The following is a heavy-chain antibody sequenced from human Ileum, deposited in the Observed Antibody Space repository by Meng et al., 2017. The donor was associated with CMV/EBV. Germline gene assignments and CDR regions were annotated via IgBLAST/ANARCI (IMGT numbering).Heavy chain of an antibody. CDR2: VYYSGTT. CDR3: ARNVGFYSSQIAY. J-gene: IGHJ4*02. Sequence: HLELQGSGPGLVKPSATLLLTCTATGGSTTSSTYYWGWIRHPPGKGLEWIGSVYYSGTTYYNPPLKSRVNMSIDTSKNRFSLKLSSATAADTAVYYCARNVGFYSSQIAYWGQGALVTVSS. D-gene: IGHD3-3*01. V-gene: IGHV4-39*07. CDR1: GGSTTSSTYY.